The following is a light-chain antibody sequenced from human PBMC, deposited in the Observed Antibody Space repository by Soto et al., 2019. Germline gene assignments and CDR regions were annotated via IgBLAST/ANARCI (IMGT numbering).Light chain of an antibody. V-gene: IGKV1-39*01. CDR1: QSVSCY. CDR3: QQSYSTPPFT. J-gene: IGKJ3*01. CDR2: ETS. Sequence: DIQMTQSPSPLSASVGDRVDITCRTSQSVSCYLNWYQAKPGKAPKLLIYETSNLESGVPSRFSGSGSGTDFTLTISSLQPEDSATYYCQQSYSTPPFTFGPGTRVDI.